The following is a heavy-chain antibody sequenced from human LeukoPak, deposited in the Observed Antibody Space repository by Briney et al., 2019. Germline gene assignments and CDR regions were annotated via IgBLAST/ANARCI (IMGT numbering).Heavy chain of an antibody. CDR2: IRYDGSNK. V-gene: IGHV3-30*02. J-gene: IGHJ3*02. Sequence: GGSLRLSCAASGFTFSSYGMHWVRQAPGKGLEWVAFIRYDGSNKYYADSVKGRFTISRDNSKNTLYLQMNSLRAEDTAVYYCAKDRGPVVTQDDAFDIWGQGTMVTVSS. D-gene: IGHD2-21*02. CDR3: AKDRGPVVTQDDAFDI. CDR1: GFTFSSYG.